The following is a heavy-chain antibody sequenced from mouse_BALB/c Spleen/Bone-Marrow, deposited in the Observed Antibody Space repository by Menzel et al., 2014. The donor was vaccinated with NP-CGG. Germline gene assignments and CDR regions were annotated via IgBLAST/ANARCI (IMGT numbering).Heavy chain of an antibody. J-gene: IGHJ3*01. Sequence: PAAAVDFSRYWMSWVRQAPGKGLEWIGEINPDSSTINYTPSLKDKFIISRDNAKNTLYLQMSKVRSEDTALYYCAXLGCYGRFAYWGQGTLFTVSP. CDR2: INPDSSTI. CDR1: AVDFSRYW. CDR3: AXLGCYGRFAY. D-gene: IGHD1-2*01. V-gene: IGHV4-1*02.